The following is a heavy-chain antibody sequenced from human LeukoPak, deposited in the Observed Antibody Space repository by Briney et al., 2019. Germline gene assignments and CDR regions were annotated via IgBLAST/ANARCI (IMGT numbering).Heavy chain of an antibody. CDR1: GFTVSSNY. CDR3: ARGDSGWYWAFDY. Sequence: GGSLRLSCAASGFTVSSNYMSWVRQAPGKGLEWVSVIHSGGSTYYADSVKGRFTISRDSSKNTLYLQMNNLRAEDTAVYYCARGDSGWYWAFDYWGQGTLVTVSS. D-gene: IGHD6-19*01. CDR2: IHSGGST. J-gene: IGHJ4*02. V-gene: IGHV3-53*01.